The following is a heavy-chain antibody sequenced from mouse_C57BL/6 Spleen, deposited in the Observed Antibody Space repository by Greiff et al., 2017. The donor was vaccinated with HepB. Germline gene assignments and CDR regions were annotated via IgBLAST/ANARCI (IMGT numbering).Heavy chain of an antibody. J-gene: IGHJ1*03. V-gene: IGHV5-16*01. CDR1: GFTFSDYY. CDR2: INYDGSST. CDR3: ARVTNWDWYFDV. Sequence: EVMLVESEGGLVQPGSSMKLSCTASGFTFSDYYMAWVRQVPEKGLEWVANINYDGSSTYYLDSLKSRFIISRDNAKNILYLQMSSLKSEDTATYYCARVTNWDWYFDVCGTGTTVTVSS. D-gene: IGHD4-1*01.